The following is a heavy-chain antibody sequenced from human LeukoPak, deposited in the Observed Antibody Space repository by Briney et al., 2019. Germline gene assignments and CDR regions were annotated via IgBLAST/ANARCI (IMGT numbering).Heavy chain of an antibody. V-gene: IGHV3-66*02. CDR1: GFTVSSNY. CDR3: ARAHSGYSYGTYYYYGMDV. D-gene: IGHD5-18*01. J-gene: IGHJ6*02. CDR2: IYSGGST. Sequence: PGGSLRLSCAASGFTVSSNYMSWVRQAPGKGLEWVSVIYSGGSTYYADSGKGRFTISRDNSKNTLYLQMNSLRAEDTAVYYCARAHSGYSYGTYYYYGMDVWGQGTTVTVSS.